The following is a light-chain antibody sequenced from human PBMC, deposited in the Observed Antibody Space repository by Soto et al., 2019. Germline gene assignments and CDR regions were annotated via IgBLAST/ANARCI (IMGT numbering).Light chain of an antibody. CDR3: QKYDSGLRT. V-gene: IGKV3-20*01. Sequence: EIVLTQSPGTLSLSPGEKATLSCRASQSVTSRSLAWYQQKPGQGPRFLIYGASNRATGIPDRFSGSGSGTDFTLTISRLEPEDVATYYCQKYDSGLRTFGGGTTVEIK. J-gene: IGKJ4*01. CDR2: GAS. CDR1: QSVTSRS.